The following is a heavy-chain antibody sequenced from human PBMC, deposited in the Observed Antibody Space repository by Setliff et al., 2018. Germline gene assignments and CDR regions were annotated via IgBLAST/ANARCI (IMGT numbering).Heavy chain of an antibody. CDR2: INHSGST. CDR1: GGSFSGYY. V-gene: IGHV4-34*01. J-gene: IGHJ4*02. Sequence: SETLSLTCAIYGGSFSGYYWIWIRQPPGKGLEWIGEINHSGSTNYNPSLKSRVTISVDTSKNQFSLKLSSVTAADTAVYYCARLGVVTDVFGTFDYWGQGTLVTVSS. CDR3: ARLGVVTDVFGTFDY. D-gene: IGHD3-10*02.